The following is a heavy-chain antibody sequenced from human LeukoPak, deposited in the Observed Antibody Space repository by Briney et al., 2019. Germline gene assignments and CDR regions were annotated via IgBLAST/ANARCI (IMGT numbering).Heavy chain of an antibody. CDR2: INPNSGGT. V-gene: IGHV1-2*02. J-gene: IGHJ6*02. D-gene: IGHD3-22*01. CDR1: GYTFTDYF. Sequence: ASVRVSCKTSGYTFTDYFVHWVRQAPGQGLEWMGWINPNSGGTEYAQKFLGRVTMTRDTSISTAYMELSRLRSDDTAVYFCAREYYYDSSGYSVDYYYYGMDVWGQGTTVTVSS. CDR3: AREYYYDSSGYSVDYYYYGMDV.